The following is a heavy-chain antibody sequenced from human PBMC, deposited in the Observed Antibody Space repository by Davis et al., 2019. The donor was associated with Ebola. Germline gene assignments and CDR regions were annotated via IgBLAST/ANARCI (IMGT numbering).Heavy chain of an antibody. Sequence: GESLKISCAASGFTFSDYYMSWIRQAPGKGLEWVSYISSSSSYTNYADSVKGRFAISRDNSKNTLYLQMNSLRAEDTAVYYCARDSTTGTTGYYYGMDVWGQGTTVTVSS. CDR3: ARDSTTGTTGYYYGMDV. D-gene: IGHD1-1*01. J-gene: IGHJ6*02. V-gene: IGHV3-11*06. CDR2: ISSSSSYT. CDR1: GFTFSDYY.